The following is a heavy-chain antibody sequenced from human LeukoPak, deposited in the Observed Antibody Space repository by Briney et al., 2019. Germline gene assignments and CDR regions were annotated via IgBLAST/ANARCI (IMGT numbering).Heavy chain of an antibody. D-gene: IGHD3-22*01. CDR3: ARNSYYDTANYYESMDY. CDR1: GFIFSNYG. Sequence: PGGSLRLSCAASGFIFSNYGMHWVRQAPGKGLEWVAFIRYDGSNTYYADSVKGRFTISRDNSKNTLDLQLNSLGSEDTAVYYCARNSYYDTANYYESMDYWGQGAQVTVSS. CDR2: IRYDGSNT. J-gene: IGHJ4*02. V-gene: IGHV3-30*02.